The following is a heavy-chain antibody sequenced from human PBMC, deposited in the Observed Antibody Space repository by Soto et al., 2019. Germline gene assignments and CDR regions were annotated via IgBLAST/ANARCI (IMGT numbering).Heavy chain of an antibody. CDR1: GFTFRSYG. CDR3: ARDHPLNSYYGMDV. Sequence: PGGSLRLSCAASGFTFRSYGIHWVRQAPGKGLEWVAVIWYDGSNKYYADSVKGRFTISRDNSKNTLYLQMNSLRAEDTAVYYCARDHPLNSYYGMDVWGQGTTVTVSS. J-gene: IGHJ6*02. V-gene: IGHV3-33*01. CDR2: IWYDGSNK.